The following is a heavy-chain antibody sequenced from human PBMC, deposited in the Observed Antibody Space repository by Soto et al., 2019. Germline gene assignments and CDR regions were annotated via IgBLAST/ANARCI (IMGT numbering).Heavy chain of an antibody. Sequence: QVQLVQSGAEVKKPGSSVKVSCKASGGTFSSYAISWVRQAPGQGLEWMGWIIPIFGTANYAQKFQGRVTITADESTSTASMELSSLRSEDTAVYYCARDPTAAGTFFYFDYWGQGTLVTVSS. CDR2: IIPIFGTA. CDR1: GGTFSSYA. D-gene: IGHD6-13*01. J-gene: IGHJ4*02. V-gene: IGHV1-69*01. CDR3: ARDPTAAGTFFYFDY.